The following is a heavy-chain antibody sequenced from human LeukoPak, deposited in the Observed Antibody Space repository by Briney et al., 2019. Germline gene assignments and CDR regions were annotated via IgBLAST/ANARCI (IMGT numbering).Heavy chain of an antibody. D-gene: IGHD3-22*01. CDR1: GGTFSSYA. CDR2: IIPIFGTA. Sequence: GSSVKVSCKASGGTFSSYAISWVRQAPGQGLEWMGGIIPIFGTANYAQKFQGRVTITTDESTSTAYMELSSLRSKDTAVYYCASTNYYDSSSSRYYFDYWGQGTLVTVSS. J-gene: IGHJ4*02. CDR3: ASTNYYDSSSSRYYFDY. V-gene: IGHV1-69*05.